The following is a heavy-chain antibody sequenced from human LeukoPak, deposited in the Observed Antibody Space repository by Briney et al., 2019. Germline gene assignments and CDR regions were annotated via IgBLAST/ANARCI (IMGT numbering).Heavy chain of an antibody. D-gene: IGHD1-26*01. V-gene: IGHV3-21*01. CDR3: ARERENYGMDV. J-gene: IGHJ6*02. Sequence: GGSLRLSCAASGFTFSSYNMNWVRQAPGKGLEWVSSISSSSSYIYYADSVKGRFTISRDNARNSLYLQMNSLRAEDTAVYYCARERENYGMDVWGQGTTVTVSS. CDR1: GFTFSSYN. CDR2: ISSSSSYI.